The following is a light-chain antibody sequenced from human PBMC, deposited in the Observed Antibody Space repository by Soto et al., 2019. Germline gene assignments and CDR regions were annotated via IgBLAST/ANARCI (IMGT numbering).Light chain of an antibody. Sequence: EIVLTQSPGTLSLSPGERATLSCRASQSVSSSYLAWYQQKPGQTPRLLFYGASSRATGIPDRFSGSGSGTDFTLTISRLEPEDFAVYYCQQYGSSPFIFGPGTKVDIK. CDR1: QSVSSSY. CDR3: QQYGSSPFI. J-gene: IGKJ3*01. CDR2: GAS. V-gene: IGKV3-20*01.